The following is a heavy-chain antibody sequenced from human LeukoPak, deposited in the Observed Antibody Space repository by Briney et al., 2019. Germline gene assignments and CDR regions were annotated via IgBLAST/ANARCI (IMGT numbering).Heavy chain of an antibody. J-gene: IGHJ6*03. CDR3: ARHLRGVNDYYYMDV. V-gene: IGHV4-59*01. CDR1: GGSISSYY. Sequence: SETLSLTCTVSGGSISSYYWSWIRQPPGKGLEWIGYIYYSGSTNYNPSLKSRVTISVDTSKNQFSLKLSSVTAADTAVYYCARHLRGVNDYYYMDVWGKGTTVTISS. D-gene: IGHD3-10*01. CDR2: IYYSGST.